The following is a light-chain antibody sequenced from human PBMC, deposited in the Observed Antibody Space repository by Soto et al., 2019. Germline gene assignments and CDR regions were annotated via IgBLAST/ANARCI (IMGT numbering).Light chain of an antibody. V-gene: IGLV2-14*01. CDR2: DVG. J-gene: IGLJ1*01. CDR3: SSYTSLSTYV. CDR1: SIDVGGTDH. Sequence: QSVLTQPASVSGSPGQSITISCSGTSIDVGGTDHVSWYLHHPGEAPKLIIYDVGNRPSGVSNRFSGSKADNTATLNVSGRQSEDEADYYCSSYTSLSTYVFGTGTKVTV.